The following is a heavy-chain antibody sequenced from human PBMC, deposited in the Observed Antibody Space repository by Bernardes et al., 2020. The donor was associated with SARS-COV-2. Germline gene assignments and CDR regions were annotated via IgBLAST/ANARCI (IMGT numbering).Heavy chain of an antibody. J-gene: IGHJ4*02. V-gene: IGHV4-34*01. D-gene: IGHD3-3*01. CDR2: INHSGST. CDR3: ASLTIFVYFDY. Sequence: SETLSLTCAVYGGSFSGYYWSWIRQPPGKGLEWIGEINHSGSTNYNPSLKSRVTISVDTSKNQFSLKLSSVTAADTAVYYCASLTIFVYFDYWGQGTLVTVSS. CDR1: GGSFSGYY.